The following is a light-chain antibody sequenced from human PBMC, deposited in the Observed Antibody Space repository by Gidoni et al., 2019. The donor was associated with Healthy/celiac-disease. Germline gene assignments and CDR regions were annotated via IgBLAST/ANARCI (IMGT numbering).Light chain of an antibody. Sequence: IQMPPSPSSLSASVGDRVTITCRASQSISSYLNWYQQKPGKAPKLLIYAASSLQSGVPSRCSGSGSGTDFTLTISSLQPEDFATYYCQQSYSTPLTFGGGTKVEIK. CDR3: QQSYSTPLT. V-gene: IGKV1-39*01. CDR1: QSISSY. J-gene: IGKJ4*01. CDR2: AAS.